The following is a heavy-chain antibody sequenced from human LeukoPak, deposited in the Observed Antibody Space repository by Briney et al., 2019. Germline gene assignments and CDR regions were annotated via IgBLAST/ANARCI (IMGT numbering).Heavy chain of an antibody. Sequence: PGGSLRLSCAASGFTFSTYGMNWVRQAPGKGLEWVSGINDRGSSAYYADSVKGRFTISRDNSKNTLSLQMNSLRAEDTAVYYCVSGWYIDYWGQGPLVTVSS. CDR3: VSGWYIDY. CDR2: INDRGSSA. D-gene: IGHD6-19*01. V-gene: IGHV3-23*01. CDR1: GFTFSTYG. J-gene: IGHJ4*02.